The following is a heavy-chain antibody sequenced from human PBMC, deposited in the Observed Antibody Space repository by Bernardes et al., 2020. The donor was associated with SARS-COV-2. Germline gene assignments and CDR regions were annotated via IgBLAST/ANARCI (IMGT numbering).Heavy chain of an antibody. V-gene: IGHV4-4*02. CDR3: ARDRIQLWRSSRAFDI. J-gene: IGHJ3*02. CDR2: IYHSRSP. Sequence: WESLRLTCAVSGGSISSNNWWSWVRPPPKKGQEWIGEIYHSRSPNYNPSLKSRVTISVDKSKNQFSLKLSSVTAADTAVYYCARDRIQLWRSSRAFDIWGQGTMVTGSS. CDR1: GGSISSNNW. D-gene: IGHD5-18*01.